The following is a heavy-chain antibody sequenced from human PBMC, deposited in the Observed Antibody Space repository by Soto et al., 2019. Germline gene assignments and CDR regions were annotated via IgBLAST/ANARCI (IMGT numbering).Heavy chain of an antibody. V-gene: IGHV3-64*01. CDR3: ARVGQSSIFDY. CDR1: GFTFSSYA. D-gene: IGHD2-2*01. CDR2: IDSNGGNT. J-gene: IGHJ4*02. Sequence: LRLSCAASGFTFSSYARHWVRQAPGKGLEYVSAIDSNGGNTYYANSVRGRFTISRDNSKNTLYLQMGSLRAEDMAMYYCARVGQSSIFDYWGQGTLVTVSS.